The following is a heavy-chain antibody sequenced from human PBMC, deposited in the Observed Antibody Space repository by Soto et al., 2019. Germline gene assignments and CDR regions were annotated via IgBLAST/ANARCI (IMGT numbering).Heavy chain of an antibody. Sequence: SETLSLTCTVSNASMNIYYWTWIRQPPGKGLEWIGYIHHSGTTNYNPSLKNRVTISVDTSNNRFSLNVNSVTAADTAVYYCARLSYDFASEDAFDVWGQGTMVTVSS. CDR1: NASMNIYY. CDR3: ARLSYDFASEDAFDV. CDR2: IHHSGTT. D-gene: IGHD3-3*01. V-gene: IGHV4-59*01. J-gene: IGHJ3*01.